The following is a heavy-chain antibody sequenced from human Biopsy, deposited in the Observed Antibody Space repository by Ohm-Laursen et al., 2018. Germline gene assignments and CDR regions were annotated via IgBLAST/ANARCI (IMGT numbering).Heavy chain of an antibody. J-gene: IGHJ2*01. CDR2: INPNSGGT. Sequence: ASVKVSCKASGYTFSGYYIHWVRQAPGQGLEGMGWINPNSGGTNYAQKFQGRVTMTRDTSMSTAYMELNRLRSDDTAVYYCARGGLNYWYFDLWGRGTLVTVSS. D-gene: IGHD1-26*01. CDR3: ARGGLNYWYFDL. V-gene: IGHV1-2*02. CDR1: GYTFSGYY.